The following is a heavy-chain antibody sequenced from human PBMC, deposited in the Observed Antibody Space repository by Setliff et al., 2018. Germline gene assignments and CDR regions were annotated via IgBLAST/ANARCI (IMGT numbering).Heavy chain of an antibody. D-gene: IGHD4-17*01. J-gene: IGHJ4*02. CDR2: VIQGGSG. CDR1: GFTFKDYS. Sequence: PGGSLRLSCAASGFTFKDYSMVWVRQVPGKGLEWVAGVIQGGSGVYADSVKGRFIISRDNSKNSCFLQTNNLRVEDTATYYCAKDTVNDGFWDFDSWGQGIVVTVSS. CDR3: AKDTVNDGFWDFDS. V-gene: IGHV3-23*01.